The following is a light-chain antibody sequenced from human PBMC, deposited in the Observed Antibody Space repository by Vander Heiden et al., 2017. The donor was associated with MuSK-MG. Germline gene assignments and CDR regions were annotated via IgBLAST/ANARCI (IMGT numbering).Light chain of an antibody. CDR2: NTS. CDR3: QQRENWLWT. CDR1: QSIGGY. V-gene: IGKV3-11*01. J-gene: IGKJ1*01. Sequence: EIVLTQSPATLSLSPGERATLSCKTSQSIGGYLAWYQQKPGHAPRLLIYNTSNWATGIPARFSGSGSGTDFTLTISSLEPEDFAVYYCQQRENWLWTFGQGTKVETK.